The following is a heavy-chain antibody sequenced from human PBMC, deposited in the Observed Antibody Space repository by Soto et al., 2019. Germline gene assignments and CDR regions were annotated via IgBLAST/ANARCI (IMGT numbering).Heavy chain of an antibody. V-gene: IGHV4-34*01. D-gene: IGHD3-3*01. Sequence: SETLSLTCAVYGVPFSGYYWSWIRQSPGKGLEWIGEINHSGNTNYNPSLKSRVTMLVDTSKNQFSLKLSSVTAADTAVYYCARGTTYYDFWSGYYHDYWGQGTLVTVSS. J-gene: IGHJ4*02. CDR1: GVPFSGYY. CDR2: INHSGNT. CDR3: ARGTTYYDFWSGYYHDY.